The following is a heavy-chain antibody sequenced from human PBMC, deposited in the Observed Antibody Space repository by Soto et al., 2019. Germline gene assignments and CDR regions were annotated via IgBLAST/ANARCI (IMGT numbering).Heavy chain of an antibody. CDR3: AKDHEYYDSSGDAFDI. V-gene: IGHV3-30*18. Sequence: QVQLVESGGGVVQPGRSLRLSCAASGFTFSSYGMHWVRQAPGKGLEWVAVISYDGSNKYYADSVKGRFTISRDNSKNTLYLQMNSLRAEDTAVYYCAKDHEYYDSSGDAFDIWGQGTMVTVAS. D-gene: IGHD3-22*01. CDR2: ISYDGSNK. CDR1: GFTFSSYG. J-gene: IGHJ3*02.